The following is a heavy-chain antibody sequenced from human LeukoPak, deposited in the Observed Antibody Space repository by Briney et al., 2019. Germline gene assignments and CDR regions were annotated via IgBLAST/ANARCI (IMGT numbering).Heavy chain of an antibody. CDR1: GGSISSSTSY. V-gene: IGHV4-39*01. CDR3: ASRAGVWNTPMIRFDYYMDV. CDR2: IYYSGRP. J-gene: IGHJ6*03. D-gene: IGHD5-18*01. Sequence: SEPLSLTCTVSGGSISSSTSYWGSIRQPPGKGLGWIVCIYYSGRPTYNPSRKSRTTIHVDTSINQFSLKLSPVTAADTAVYYCASRAGVWNTPMIRFDYYMDVWGKGTTVTVSS.